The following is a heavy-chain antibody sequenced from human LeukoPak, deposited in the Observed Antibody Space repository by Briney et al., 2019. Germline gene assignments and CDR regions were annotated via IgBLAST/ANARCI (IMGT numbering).Heavy chain of an antibody. J-gene: IGHJ4*02. CDR2: IYYSGST. D-gene: IGHD3-10*01. CDR1: GGSISRGGYY. CDR3: ASSGYGSGIDY. Sequence: SQTLSLTCTVSGGSISRGGYYWSWIRQHPGKGLEWIGYIYYSGSTYYNPSLKSRVTISVDTSKNQFSLKLSSVTAADAAVYYCASSGYGSGIDYWGQGTLVSVSS. V-gene: IGHV4-31*03.